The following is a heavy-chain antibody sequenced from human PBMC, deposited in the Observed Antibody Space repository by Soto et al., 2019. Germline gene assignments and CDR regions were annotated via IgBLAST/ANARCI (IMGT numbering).Heavy chain of an antibody. CDR2: INMDGSST. CDR3: ARGPRGLYHHDY. V-gene: IGHV3-74*01. D-gene: IGHD2-2*01. Sequence: GGSLRLSCAASGFTFSGDWMHWVRQAAGKGLVWVSRINMDGSSTNYADSVKGRFTISRDNAKNTLYLQMNSLRVDDTAIYYCARGPRGLYHHDYWGQGALVTVSS. CDR1: GFTFSGDW. J-gene: IGHJ4*02.